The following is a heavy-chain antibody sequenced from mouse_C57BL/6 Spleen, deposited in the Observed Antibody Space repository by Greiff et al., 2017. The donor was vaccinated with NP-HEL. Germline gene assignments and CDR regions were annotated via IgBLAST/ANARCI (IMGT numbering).Heavy chain of an antibody. J-gene: IGHJ3*01. CDR3: ARSGAY. CDR2: INPGSGGT. D-gene: IGHD4-1*01. CDR1: GYAFTNYL. Sequence: QVQLQQSGAELVRPGTSVKVSCKASGYAFTNYLIEWVKQRPGQGLEWIGVINPGSGGTNYNEKFKGKATLTADKSSSTAYMQLGSLTSEDSAVYVCARSGAYWGQGTLVTVSA. V-gene: IGHV1-54*01.